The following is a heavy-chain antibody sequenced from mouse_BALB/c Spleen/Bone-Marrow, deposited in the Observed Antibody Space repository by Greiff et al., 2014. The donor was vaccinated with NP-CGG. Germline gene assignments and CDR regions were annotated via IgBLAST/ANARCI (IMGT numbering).Heavy chain of an antibody. CDR3: NEGYGNYGY. V-gene: IGHV14-4*02. CDR2: IDPENGDT. Sequence: EVQLVESGAELVRSGASVKLSCTASGFNIKDYYMHWVKQRPEQGLEWIGWIDPENGDTEYAPKFQGKATMTADTSSSTAYLQLSSLTSEDTAVYYCNEGYGNYGYWGQGTTLTVSS. CDR1: GFNIKDYY. J-gene: IGHJ2*01. D-gene: IGHD2-10*02.